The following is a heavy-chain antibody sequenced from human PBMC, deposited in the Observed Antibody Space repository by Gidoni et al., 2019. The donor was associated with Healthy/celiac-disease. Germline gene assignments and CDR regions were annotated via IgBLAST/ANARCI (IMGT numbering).Heavy chain of an antibody. D-gene: IGHD2-15*01. J-gene: IGHJ4*02. CDR2: ISGSGGST. CDR3: AKDLSTPHCSGGSCYPDY. V-gene: IGHV3-23*04. CDR1: GFPFRRYA. Sequence: EVRLVESGGGLVQPGGSRRLCCAASGFPFRRYAMSWVRQAPGKGLEWVSAISGSGGSTYYADSVKGRFTISRDNSKNTLYLQMNSLRAEDTAVYYCAKDLSTPHCSGGSCYPDYWGQGTLVTVSS.